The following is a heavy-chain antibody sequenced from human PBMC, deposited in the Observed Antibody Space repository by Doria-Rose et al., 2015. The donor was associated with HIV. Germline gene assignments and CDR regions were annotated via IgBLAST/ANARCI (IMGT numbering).Heavy chain of an antibody. CDR1: GGSISRYY. CDR3: ARVLSGTYDY. Sequence: QVQLQESGPGLVKPSETLSLTCSVSGGSISRYYWSWILQPPGKGLEYIGDIFYTGSTNYSPYLKSRVSISIDTSKNKFSLRLSSVTAADTAVYYCARVLSGTYDYWGQGTLVTVSS. J-gene: IGHJ4*02. V-gene: IGHV4-59*01. CDR2: IFYTGST. D-gene: IGHD1-26*01.